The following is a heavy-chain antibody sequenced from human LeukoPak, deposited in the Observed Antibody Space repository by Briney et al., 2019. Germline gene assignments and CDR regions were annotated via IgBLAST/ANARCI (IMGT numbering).Heavy chain of an antibody. CDR3: AKDGVNWGSYFDY. Sequence: PGGSLRLSCAASGFTFSDYYMNWVRQAPGKGLEWVSGISGSGDSTYYANSVKGRFTISRANSKNTVYLQMNSLRAEDTAVYYCAKDGVNWGSYFDYWGQGTLVTVSS. D-gene: IGHD7-27*01. CDR1: GFTFSDYY. V-gene: IGHV3-23*01. J-gene: IGHJ4*02. CDR2: ISGSGDST.